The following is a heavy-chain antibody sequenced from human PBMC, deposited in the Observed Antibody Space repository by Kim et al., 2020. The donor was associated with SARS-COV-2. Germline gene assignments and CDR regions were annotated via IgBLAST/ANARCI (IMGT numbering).Heavy chain of an antibody. V-gene: IGHV3-15*01. CDR1: GFTFSNAW. Sequence: GGSLRLSCAASGFTFSNAWMSWVRQAPGKGLEWVGRIKSKTDGGTTDYAAPVKGRFTISRDDSKNTLYLQMNSRKTEDTAVYYCTTGVAVAGTWDAFDIWGQGTMVTVSS. J-gene: IGHJ3*02. CDR2: IKSKTDGGTT. D-gene: IGHD6-19*01. CDR3: TTGVAVAGTWDAFDI.